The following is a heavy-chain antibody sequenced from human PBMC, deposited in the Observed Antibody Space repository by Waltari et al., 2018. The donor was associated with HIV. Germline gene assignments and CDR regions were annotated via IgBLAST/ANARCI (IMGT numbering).Heavy chain of an antibody. J-gene: IGHJ6*02. CDR2: INAGNGNT. V-gene: IGHV1-3*01. Sequence: QVQLVQSGAEVKKPGASVKVSCKASGYTFTSYAMHWVRQAPGQRLEWMGWINAGNGNTKYSQKFQGRVTITRDTSASTAYMELSSLRSEDTAVYYCARDWCGDSTPSYYYGMDVWGQGTTVTVSS. D-gene: IGHD4-17*01. CDR1: GYTFTSYA. CDR3: ARDWCGDSTPSYYYGMDV.